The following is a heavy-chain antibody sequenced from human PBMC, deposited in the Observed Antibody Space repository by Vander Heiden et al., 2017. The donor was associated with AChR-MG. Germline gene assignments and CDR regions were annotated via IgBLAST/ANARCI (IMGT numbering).Heavy chain of an antibody. CDR3: AKVGLRGGVLPGGRFDP. CDR1: GYIFTGYY. J-gene: IGHJ5*02. Sequence: VQLVQSGAEVKKPGASVTVSCKASGYIFTGYYVHWVRQAPGQGLQWMGWMDPKSGGTNYAQMFQGRVTMTRDTSINTAYMELRNLRSDDTALYYCAKVGLRGGVLPGGRFDPWGQGTLGTVSS. D-gene: IGHD2-8*02. CDR2: MDPKSGGT. V-gene: IGHV1-2*02.